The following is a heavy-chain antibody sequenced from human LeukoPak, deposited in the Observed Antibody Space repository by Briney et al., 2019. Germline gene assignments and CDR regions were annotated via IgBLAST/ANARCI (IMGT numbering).Heavy chain of an antibody. D-gene: IGHD3-22*01. CDR3: ARRRGYYDSSGYYFRLDFDY. Sequence: PSETLSLTCTVSGGSITSHYWSWIRQPPGKGLEWIGEINHSGSTNYNPSLKSRVTISVDTSKNQFSLKLSSVTAADTAVYYCARRRGYYDSSGYYFRLDFDYWGQGTLVTVSS. CDR1: GGSITSHY. J-gene: IGHJ4*02. V-gene: IGHV4-34*01. CDR2: INHSGST.